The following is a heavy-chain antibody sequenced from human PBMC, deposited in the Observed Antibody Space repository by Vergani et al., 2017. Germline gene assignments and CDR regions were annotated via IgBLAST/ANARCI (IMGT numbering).Heavy chain of an antibody. CDR3: ARDGPAPDYGDCRGWFDP. D-gene: IGHD4-17*01. Sequence: QVQLQESGPGLVKPSETLSLTCTVSGGSISSYYWSWIRQPAGKGLEWIGRIYTSGSTNYNPSLKSRVTMSVDTSKNQFSLKLSSVTAADTAVYYCARDGPAPDYGDCRGWFDPWGQGTLVTVSS. V-gene: IGHV4-4*07. CDR1: GGSISSYY. CDR2: IYTSGST. J-gene: IGHJ5*02.